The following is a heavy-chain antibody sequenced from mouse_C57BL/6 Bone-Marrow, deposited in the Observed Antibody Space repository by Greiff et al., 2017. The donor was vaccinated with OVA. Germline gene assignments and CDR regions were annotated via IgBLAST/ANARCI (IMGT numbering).Heavy chain of an antibody. V-gene: IGHV1-47*01. CDR2: FHPYNDDT. Sequence: VMLVESGAELVKPGASVKMSCKASGYTFTTYPIEWMKQNHGKSLEWIGNFHPYNDDTKYNEKFKGKATLTVEKSSSTVYLELSRLTSDDSAVYYCARSHYYGSAWFAYWGQGTLVTVSA. D-gene: IGHD1-1*01. J-gene: IGHJ3*01. CDR1: GYTFTTYP. CDR3: ARSHYYGSAWFAY.